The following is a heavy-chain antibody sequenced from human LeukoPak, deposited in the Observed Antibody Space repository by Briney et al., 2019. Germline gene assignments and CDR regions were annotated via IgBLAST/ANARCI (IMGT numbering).Heavy chain of an antibody. CDR2: ISSSGATI. CDR1: GFTFTDYY. CDR3: ARDFGRWFIDY. J-gene: IGHJ4*02. Sequence: GGSLRLSCAASGFTFTDYYMTWIRQAPGKGLEWLSYISSSGATIYYADSVKGRFTISRDNAKNSLYLQMNSLRAEDTAVYYCARDFGRWFIDYWGQGTLVTVSS. V-gene: IGHV3-11*04. D-gene: IGHD4-23*01.